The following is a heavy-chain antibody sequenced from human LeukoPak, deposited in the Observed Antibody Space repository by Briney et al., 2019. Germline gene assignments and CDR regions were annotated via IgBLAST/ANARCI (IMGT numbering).Heavy chain of an antibody. J-gene: IGHJ3*02. CDR1: GFTFSSYA. Sequence: GGSLRLSCAASGFTFSSYAMSWVRQAPGKGLEWVSAISGSGGSTYYADSVEGRFTISRDNSKNTLYLQMNSLRAEDTAVYYCAKDRTLTVVTHTDAFDIWGQGTLVTVSS. D-gene: IGHD2-15*01. V-gene: IGHV3-23*01. CDR2: ISGSGGST. CDR3: AKDRTLTVVTHTDAFDI.